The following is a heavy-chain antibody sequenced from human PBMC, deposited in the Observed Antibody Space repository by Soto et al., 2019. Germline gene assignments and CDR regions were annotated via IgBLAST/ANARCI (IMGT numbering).Heavy chain of an antibody. CDR3: ARVFSDSSSFFDP. V-gene: IGHV4-31*03. J-gene: IGHJ5*02. CDR1: GGSIRSVGYY. CDR2: IYYSGST. Sequence: PSETMSLTCTVSGGSIRSVGYYWSWLRQHPGKGLEWIGYIYYSGSTYYNPSLKSRVTISVDTSKNQFSLKLSSVTAADTAVYYCARVFSDSSSFFDPWGQGTLVTVSS. D-gene: IGHD6-13*01.